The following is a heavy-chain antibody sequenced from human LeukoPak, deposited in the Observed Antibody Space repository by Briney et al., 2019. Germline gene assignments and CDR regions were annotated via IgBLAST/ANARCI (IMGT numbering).Heavy chain of an antibody. CDR3: ASGYIAAADTFDY. D-gene: IGHD6-13*01. J-gene: IGHJ4*02. Sequence: ASVKVSCKASGYTFTSYDINWVRQATGQGLEWMGWMNPNSGNTGYAQKFQGRVTMTRNTSISTAYMELSSLRSEDTAVYYCASGYIAAADTFDYWGQGTLVTVSS. V-gene: IGHV1-8*01. CDR1: GYTFTSYD. CDR2: MNPNSGNT.